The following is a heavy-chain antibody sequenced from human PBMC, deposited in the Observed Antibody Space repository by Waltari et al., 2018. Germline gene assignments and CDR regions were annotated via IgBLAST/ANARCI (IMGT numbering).Heavy chain of an antibody. V-gene: IGHV4-39*01. CDR1: GGSISSSSYY. J-gene: IGHJ3*02. D-gene: IGHD3-9*01. CDR3: ASHSGGGEFYDILTGYYSDAFDI. CDR2: IYYRWGT. Sequence: QLQLQESGPGLVKPSETLSLTCTVSGGSISSSSYYWGWIRQPPGKGLEWIGSIYYRWGTHSNPSLKSRVTISVDTSKNQFSLKLSSVTAADTAVYYCASHSGGGEFYDILTGYYSDAFDIWGQGTMVTVSS.